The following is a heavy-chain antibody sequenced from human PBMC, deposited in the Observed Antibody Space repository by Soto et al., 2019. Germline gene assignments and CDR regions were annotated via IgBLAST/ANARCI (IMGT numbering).Heavy chain of an antibody. J-gene: IGHJ4*02. D-gene: IGHD2-21*02. Sequence: WGSLRLSCATSGFTFSASAMHWVRQVSGKGLEWIARIRSKANNYATTYAASVKGRFTISRDDSENTVYLQMNSLKTEDTAIYYCAKQIYGGNSWGQGTLVTVSS. V-gene: IGHV3-73*01. CDR1: GFTFSASA. CDR2: IRSKANNYAT. CDR3: AKQIYGGNS.